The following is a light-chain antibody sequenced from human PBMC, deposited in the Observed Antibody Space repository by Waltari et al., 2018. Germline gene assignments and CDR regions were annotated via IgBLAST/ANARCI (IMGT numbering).Light chain of an antibody. CDR2: DVS. J-gene: IGLJ2*01. Sequence: QAALTQPPSVSGSPGQSVTISCTGTSSDIGGYNYVSWYQQHPGKAPKLMIYDVSKRPAWVFVRFSGAKSGNTAALTISGLQAEDEADYYCSSYACSNTWVFGGGTRLTVL. CDR1: SSDIGGYNY. V-gene: IGLV2-11*01. CDR3: SSYACSNTWV.